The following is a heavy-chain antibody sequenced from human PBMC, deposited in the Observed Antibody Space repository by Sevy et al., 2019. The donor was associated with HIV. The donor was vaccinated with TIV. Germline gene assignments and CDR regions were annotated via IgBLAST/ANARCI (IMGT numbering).Heavy chain of an antibody. CDR2: IWYDGSNK. D-gene: IGHD3-10*01. Sequence: GGSLRLSCAASGFTFSSYGMHWVRQAPGKGLEWVAVIWYDGSNKYYAHSVKGRFTISRDNSKNTLYLQMNSLRAEDTAVYYCARDFYGSGSYYNVASDYWGQGTLVTVSS. CDR1: GFTFSSYG. J-gene: IGHJ4*02. CDR3: ARDFYGSGSYYNVASDY. V-gene: IGHV3-33*01.